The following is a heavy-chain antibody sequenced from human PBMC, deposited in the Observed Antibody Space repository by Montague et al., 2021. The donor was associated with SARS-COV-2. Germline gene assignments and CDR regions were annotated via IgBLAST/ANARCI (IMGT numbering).Heavy chain of an antibody. CDR2: MHFTGKT. CDR3: ARDRVDFGAGRQGTIDF. J-gene: IGHJ4*02. Sequence: SETLSLTCSVSGDSITNHYWSWIRQPAGKGLEWIGRMHFTGKTNFSPFFSSRLTMSADTSKNQFSLKLTSVTAADTAIYFCARDRVDFGAGRQGTIDFWGQGTPVTVSS. D-gene: IGHD3-10*01. V-gene: IGHV4-4*07. CDR1: GDSITNHY.